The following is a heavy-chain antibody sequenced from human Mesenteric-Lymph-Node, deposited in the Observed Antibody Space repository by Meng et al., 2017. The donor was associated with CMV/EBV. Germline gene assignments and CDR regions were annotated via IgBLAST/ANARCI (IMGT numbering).Heavy chain of an antibody. Sequence: SNGSSWVRQNPGQGLEGMGGIIPMFGTSHYAHKVQGRITITADESTSTAYMELSSLISEDTAVYFCAGSRGDHYDILIVGPGNRFDPWGQGTLVTVSS. CDR2: IIPMFGTS. V-gene: IGHV1-69*01. J-gene: IGHJ5*02. CDR1: SNG. CDR3: AGSRGDHYDILIVGPGNRFDP. D-gene: IGHD3-9*01.